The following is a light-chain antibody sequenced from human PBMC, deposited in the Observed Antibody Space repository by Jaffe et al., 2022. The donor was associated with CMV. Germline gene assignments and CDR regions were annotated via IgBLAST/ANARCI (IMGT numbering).Light chain of an antibody. Sequence: QSALTQPPSASGSLGQSVTISCTGTSSDVGVYNFVSWFQQHPGKAPKLMIYEVSKRPSGVPDRFSGSKSGNTASLTVSGLQAEDEGDYYCSSYAGNNNFVFGTGTEVTVL. J-gene: IGLJ1*01. V-gene: IGLV2-8*01. CDR3: SSYAGNNNFV. CDR1: SSDVGVYNF. CDR2: EVS.